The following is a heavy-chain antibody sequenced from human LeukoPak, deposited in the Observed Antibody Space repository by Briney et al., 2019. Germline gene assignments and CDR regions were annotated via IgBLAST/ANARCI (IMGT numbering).Heavy chain of an antibody. D-gene: IGHD6-19*01. J-gene: IGHJ4*02. Sequence: SETLSLTCTVSGGSISSYYWSWIRQPPGKGLEWIGYIYYSGSTNYNPSLKSRVTISVDTSKNQFSLKLSSVTAADTAVYYCAITQWLGTSDFDYWGQGTLVTVSS. CDR1: GGSISSYY. CDR3: AITQWLGTSDFDY. V-gene: IGHV4-59*08. CDR2: IYYSGST.